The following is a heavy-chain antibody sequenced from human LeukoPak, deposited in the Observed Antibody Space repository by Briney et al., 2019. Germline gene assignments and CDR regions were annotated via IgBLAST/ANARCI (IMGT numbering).Heavy chain of an antibody. J-gene: IGHJ4*02. CDR2: TNPNSGGT. V-gene: IGHV1-2*02. CDR1: GYTFTGYY. D-gene: IGHD2-2*01. Sequence: ASVKVSCKASGYTFTGYYMHWVRQAPGQGLEWMGWTNPNSGGTNYAQKFQGRVTMNRDTSISTAYMELSRLRSDDTAVYYCARLDSDIVVVPAATHDYWGQGTLVTVSS. CDR3: ARLDSDIVVVPAATHDY.